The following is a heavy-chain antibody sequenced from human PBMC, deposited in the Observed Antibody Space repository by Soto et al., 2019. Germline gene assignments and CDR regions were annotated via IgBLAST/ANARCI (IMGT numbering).Heavy chain of an antibody. CDR3: VRVGGYCSGGSCSDYMDV. CDR2: INSNGGST. Sequence: EVQLVESGGGLVQPGGSLRLSCAASGFTFSNYAMHWVRQAPGKGLEYVSGINSNGGSTYYANSVKDRFTISRDNSKNTLYLQMGSLRAEDMAVYYCVRVGGYCSGGSCSDYMDVWGKGTTVTVSS. D-gene: IGHD2-15*01. CDR1: GFTFSNYA. V-gene: IGHV3-64*01. J-gene: IGHJ6*03.